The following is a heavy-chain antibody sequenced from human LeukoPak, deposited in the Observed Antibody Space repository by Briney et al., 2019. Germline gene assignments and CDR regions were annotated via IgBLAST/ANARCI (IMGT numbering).Heavy chain of an antibody. Sequence: SQTLSLTCTVSGGSISSGSYYWSWIRQPAGKGLEWIGRIYTSGSTNYNPSLKSRVTISVDTSKNQFSLKLSSVTAADTAVYYCARRPSAYGMDVWGQGTTVTVSS. CDR1: GGSISSGSYY. V-gene: IGHV4-61*02. CDR3: ARRPSAYGMDV. CDR2: IYTSGST. J-gene: IGHJ6*02.